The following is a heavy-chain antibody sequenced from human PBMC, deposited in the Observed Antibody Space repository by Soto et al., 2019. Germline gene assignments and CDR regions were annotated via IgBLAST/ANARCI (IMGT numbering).Heavy chain of an antibody. D-gene: IGHD3-22*01. CDR3: ARGVDYDSSAYYFFF. Sequence: WASVKVSCKASGGTFSRYALNWVRQAPGQGPEWMGGIVPIFGKPKYAQKFQGRVTITADESTSTAYMELSSLRSEDTAVYYCARGVDYDSSAYYFFFWGQGTLVTVSS. V-gene: IGHV1-69*13. J-gene: IGHJ4*02. CDR2: IVPIFGKP. CDR1: GGTFSRYA.